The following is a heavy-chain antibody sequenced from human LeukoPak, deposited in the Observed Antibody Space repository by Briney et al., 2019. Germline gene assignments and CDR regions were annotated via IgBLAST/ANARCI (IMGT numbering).Heavy chain of an antibody. D-gene: IGHD2-2*01. CDR1: GGSFSGYY. CDR3: ARVRGYCSSTSCYWGYYYYYGMDV. Sequence: SETLSLTCAVYGGSFSGYYWSWIRQPPGKGLEWIGEINHSGSTNYNPPLKSRVTISVDTSKNQFSLKLSSVTAADTAVYYCARVRGYCSSTSCYWGYYYYYGMDVWGKGTTVTVSS. J-gene: IGHJ6*04. V-gene: IGHV4-34*01. CDR2: INHSGST.